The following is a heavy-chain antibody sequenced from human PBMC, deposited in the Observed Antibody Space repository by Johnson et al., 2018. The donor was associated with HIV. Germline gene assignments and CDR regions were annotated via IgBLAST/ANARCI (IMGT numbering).Heavy chain of an antibody. CDR2: IKQDGSEK. Sequence: NIKQDGSEKYYVDSVKGRFTISRDNAKNSLYLQMNSLRAEDTPVYYCAGGYGSGSGDAFDIWGQGTMVTVSS. J-gene: IGHJ3*02. V-gene: IGHV3-7*04. CDR3: AGGYGSGSGDAFDI. D-gene: IGHD3-10*01.